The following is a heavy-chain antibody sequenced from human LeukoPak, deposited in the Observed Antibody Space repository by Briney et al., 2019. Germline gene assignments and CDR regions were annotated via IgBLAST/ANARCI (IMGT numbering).Heavy chain of an antibody. D-gene: IGHD6-19*01. Sequence: PGGSLRLSCAASGFTFSSYAMSWVRQAPGKGLGWVSAISGSGGSTYYADPVKGRFTISRDNSKNTLYLQMNSLRAEDTAVYYCANAAWLVTYYFDYWGQGTLVTVSS. V-gene: IGHV3-23*01. CDR2: ISGSGGST. J-gene: IGHJ4*02. CDR1: GFTFSSYA. CDR3: ANAAWLVTYYFDY.